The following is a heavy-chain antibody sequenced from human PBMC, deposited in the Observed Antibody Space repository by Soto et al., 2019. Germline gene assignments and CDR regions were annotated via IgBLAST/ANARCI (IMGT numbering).Heavy chain of an antibody. V-gene: IGHV3-23*01. Sequence: GGSLRLSCAASGFTFSSYAMSWVRQTTRKGLEWVSVISGSGGSTYYADSVKGRFTISRDNSKNTLYLQMNSLRAEDTALYYCAKDLSFTTAPHYYYYGMDVWGQGTTVTVSS. CDR3: AKDLSFTTAPHYYYYGMDV. CDR2: ISGSGGST. D-gene: IGHD2-2*01. J-gene: IGHJ6*02. CDR1: GFTFSSYA.